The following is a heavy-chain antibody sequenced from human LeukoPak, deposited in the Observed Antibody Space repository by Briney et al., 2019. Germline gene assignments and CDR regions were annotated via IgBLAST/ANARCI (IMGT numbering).Heavy chain of an antibody. CDR2: ISAYNGNT. V-gene: IGHV1-18*01. CDR1: GYTFTSYG. D-gene: IGHD3-10*01. Sequence: ASVKVSCKASGYTFTSYGISWVRQAPGQGLEWMGWISAYNGNTNYAQKLQGRVTMTTDTSTSTAYMVLRSLRSDDTAVYYCARDPFWHYYGSGSYYTANWFDPWGQGTLVTVSS. J-gene: IGHJ5*02. CDR3: ARDPFWHYYGSGSYYTANWFDP.